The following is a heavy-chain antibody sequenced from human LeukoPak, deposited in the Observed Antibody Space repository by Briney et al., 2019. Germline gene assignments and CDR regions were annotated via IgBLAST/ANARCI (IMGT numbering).Heavy chain of an antibody. D-gene: IGHD6-19*01. CDR1: GYTFTSYG. J-gene: IGHJ6*03. CDR2: ISAYNGNT. CDR3: ARWEAVAGYMDV. V-gene: IGHV1-18*01. Sequence: ASVKVSCKASGYTFTSYGISWLRQAPGQGLEWMGWISAYNGNTNYAQKLQGRVTITTDTSTNTAYMELRSLRSADTAVYYCARWEAVAGYMDVWGKGTTVTVSS.